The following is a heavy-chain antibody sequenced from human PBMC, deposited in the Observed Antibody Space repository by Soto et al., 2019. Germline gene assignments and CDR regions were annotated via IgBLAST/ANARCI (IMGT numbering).Heavy chain of an antibody. Sequence: TLSLTCTVSGGSIRSGGYYWSWVRQNPRRGLEWIGNIYYSGNTYYNPSLKSRLTISADTSKNQFSLNLSSVTAADTAVYYCARDRLMATAGTARHYFGLDVWGQGTTVTVSS. CDR3: ARDRLMATAGTARHYFGLDV. CDR1: GGSIRSGGYY. CDR2: IYYSGNT. V-gene: IGHV4-31*03. D-gene: IGHD5-18*01. J-gene: IGHJ6*02.